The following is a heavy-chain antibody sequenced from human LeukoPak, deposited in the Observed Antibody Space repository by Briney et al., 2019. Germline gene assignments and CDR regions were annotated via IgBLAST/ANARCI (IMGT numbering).Heavy chain of an antibody. CDR1: GDSVSSASYY. D-gene: IGHD6-13*01. V-gene: IGHV4-61*01. CDR3: ARVSAAGTGPDS. Sequence: SETLSLTCTVSGDSVSSASYYWSWIRQPPGKELEWIGFMSNSGHTDSTPSLKSRVTISVDTSKNQFSLKLNSVTAADTAVYYCARVSAAGTGPDSWGQGTLVTVSS. J-gene: IGHJ4*02. CDR2: MSNSGHT.